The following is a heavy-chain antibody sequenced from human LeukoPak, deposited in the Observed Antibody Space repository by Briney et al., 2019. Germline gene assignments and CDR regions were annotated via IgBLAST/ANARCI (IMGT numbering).Heavy chain of an antibody. CDR2: IKQDGSEK. J-gene: IGHJ4*02. Sequence: PGGSLRLSCAASEFTFGSYWMSWVRQAPGKGLEWVANIKQDGSEKYYVDSVKGRFTVSRDNAEKSLYLQMNSLRAEDTAVYYCARIYYDTSGDDWGQGTLVTVSS. D-gene: IGHD3-22*01. CDR1: EFTFGSYW. CDR3: ARIYYDTSGDD. V-gene: IGHV3-7*01.